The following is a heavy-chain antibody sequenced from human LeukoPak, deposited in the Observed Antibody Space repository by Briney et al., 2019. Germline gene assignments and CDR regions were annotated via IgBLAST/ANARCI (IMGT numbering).Heavy chain of an antibody. V-gene: IGHV3-21*04. J-gene: IGHJ4*02. Sequence: GGSLRLSCAASGFTFSSYSMNWVRQAPGKGLEWVSSISSSSTYIYYADSVKGRFTISRDNSKNTLYLQMNSLRAEDTAVYYCAKHHCSSTSCYRVFDFWGQGTLVTVSS. D-gene: IGHD2-2*02. CDR2: ISSSSTYI. CDR3: AKHHCSSTSCYRVFDF. CDR1: GFTFSSYS.